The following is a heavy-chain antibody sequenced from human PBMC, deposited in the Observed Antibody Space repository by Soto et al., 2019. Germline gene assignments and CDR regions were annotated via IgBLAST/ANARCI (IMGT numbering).Heavy chain of an antibody. J-gene: IGHJ6*02. CDR2: IYYSGRT. V-gene: IGHV4-59*11. CDR3: ARDRDILVVPVDKRRHFYYYCLDV. CDR1: GGSLSSHY. Sequence: SETLSLTCSVSGGSLSSHYWSWIRQPPGKGLEWIGYIYYSGRTHYNPSLKSRVTMSVDTSKNQFSLKVSSVTAADTAVYYCARDRDILVVPVDKRRHFYYYCLDVWGQGTTFTVSS. D-gene: IGHD2-2*01.